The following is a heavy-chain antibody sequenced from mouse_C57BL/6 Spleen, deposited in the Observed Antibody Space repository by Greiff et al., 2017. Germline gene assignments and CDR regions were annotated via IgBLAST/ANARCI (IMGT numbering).Heavy chain of an antibody. J-gene: IGHJ4*01. CDR1: GFTFSDYG. Sequence: EVKLMESGGGLVKPGGSLKLSCAASGFTFSDYGMHWVRQAPEKGLEWVAYISSGSSTIYYADTVKGRFTISRDHAKNTLFLQMTSLRSEDTAMYYCARGDYAMDYWGQGTSVTVSS. CDR2: ISSGSSTI. CDR3: ARGDYAMDY. V-gene: IGHV5-17*01.